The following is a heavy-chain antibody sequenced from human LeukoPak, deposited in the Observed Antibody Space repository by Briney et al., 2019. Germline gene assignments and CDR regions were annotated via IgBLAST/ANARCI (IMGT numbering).Heavy chain of an antibody. Sequence: GSSVKVSCKASGGTFSSYAISWVRQAPGQGLEWMGRIIPIFGTANYAQKFQGRVTITTDESTSTAYMELSSPRSEDTAVYYCARAPYSSGYYSLFDYWGQGTLVTVSS. CDR3: ARAPYSSGYYSLFDY. CDR1: GGTFSSYA. CDR2: IIPIFGTA. V-gene: IGHV1-69*05. D-gene: IGHD3-22*01. J-gene: IGHJ4*02.